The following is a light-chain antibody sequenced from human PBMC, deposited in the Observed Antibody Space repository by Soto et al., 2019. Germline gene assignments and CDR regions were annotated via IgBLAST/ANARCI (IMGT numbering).Light chain of an antibody. V-gene: IGKV3-15*01. J-gene: IGKJ2*01. Sequence: EVLMTQSPATLSVSPGEGLTLSCRASQSISRTLAWYQQRPGQAPRLLIYGASSRATGVPARFSGSGSGTEFTLTISSLQSEDFALYYCQQYNTWPPSYPFGQGTKV. CDR1: QSISRT. CDR3: QQYNTWPPSYP. CDR2: GAS.